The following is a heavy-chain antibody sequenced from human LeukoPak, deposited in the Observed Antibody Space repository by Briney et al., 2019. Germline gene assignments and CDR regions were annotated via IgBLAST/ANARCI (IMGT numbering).Heavy chain of an antibody. V-gene: IGHV1-46*01. Sequence: ASVKVSCKASGYTFTSYYMHWVRQAPGQGLEWMGIINSSGGSTSFAQKFQGRVTMTRDTSTSTVYTELSSLRSEDTAVYYCARDGSGSYALGNYYYMDVWGKGTTVTVSS. J-gene: IGHJ6*03. D-gene: IGHD1-26*01. CDR3: ARDGSGSYALGNYYYMDV. CDR2: INSSGGST. CDR1: GYTFTSYY.